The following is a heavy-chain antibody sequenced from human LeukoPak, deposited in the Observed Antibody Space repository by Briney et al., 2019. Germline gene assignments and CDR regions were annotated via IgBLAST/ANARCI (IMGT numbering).Heavy chain of an antibody. CDR1: GYTFTSYY. CDR3: ARVGHYYDSSGYSPFDY. V-gene: IGHV1-46*01. J-gene: IGHJ4*02. CDR2: INPSGGGT. Sequence: ASVKVSCKASGYTFTSYYMHWVRQAPGQGLEWMGIINPSGGGTSYAQKFQGGVTMTRDTSTSTVYMELSSLRSEDTAVYYCARVGHYYDSSGYSPFDYWGQGTLVTVSS. D-gene: IGHD3-22*01.